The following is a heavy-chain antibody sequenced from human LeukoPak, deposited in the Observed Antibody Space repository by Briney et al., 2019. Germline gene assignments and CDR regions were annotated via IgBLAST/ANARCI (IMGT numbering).Heavy chain of an antibody. Sequence: PSETLSLTCTVSGGSISSYYWSWIRQPAGKGLEWIGRIYTSGSTNYNPSLKSRVTMSVDTSKNQFSLKLSSVTAADTAVYYCARGQYYDFWSGQDAFDIWGQGTMVTVSS. CDR2: IYTSGST. D-gene: IGHD3-3*01. CDR1: GGSISSYY. V-gene: IGHV4-4*07. CDR3: ARGQYYDFWSGQDAFDI. J-gene: IGHJ3*02.